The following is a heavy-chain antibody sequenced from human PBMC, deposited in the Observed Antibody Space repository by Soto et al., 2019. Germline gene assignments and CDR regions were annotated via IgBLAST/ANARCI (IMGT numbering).Heavy chain of an antibody. Sequence: SELLYLTCAVYGGSFSGYYWTWIRQPPGTGLEWIGEINHSGSTNYNPSLKSRATISVDTSKNQFSLKMTSVTAADTAVYYCARDKITGLFDYWGQGTLVTVSS. V-gene: IGHV4-34*01. CDR3: ARDKITGLFDY. J-gene: IGHJ4*02. CDR2: INHSGST. CDR1: GGSFSGYY. D-gene: IGHD1-20*01.